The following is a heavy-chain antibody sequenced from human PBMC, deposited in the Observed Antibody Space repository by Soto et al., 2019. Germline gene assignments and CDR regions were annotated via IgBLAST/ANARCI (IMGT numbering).Heavy chain of an antibody. CDR2: IHSGDSNA. V-gene: IGHV5-51*01. CDR1: GYSFSTYS. Sequence: PGESLKISCKGSGYSFSTYSIGWVRQMPGKGLEWMGNIHSGDSNARYSPSFQGQVTISVDKSISTAYLQWNSLKASDTALYYCVPWRSSHWFDYWGQGTLVTVS. CDR3: VPWRSSHWFDY. J-gene: IGHJ4*02. D-gene: IGHD2-2*01.